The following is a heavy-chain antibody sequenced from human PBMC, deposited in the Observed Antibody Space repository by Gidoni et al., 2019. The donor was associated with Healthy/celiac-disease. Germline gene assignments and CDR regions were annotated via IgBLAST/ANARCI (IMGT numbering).Heavy chain of an antibody. D-gene: IGHD3-16*01. V-gene: IGHV3-53*02. CDR2: THGGGTT. CDR1: GFTVSSNY. J-gene: IGHJ4*02. Sequence: EVQLVETGGGLIQPGGSLRLACAASGFTVSSNYMSWVRQAPGRGLEWVSVTHGGGTTYYADSVKGRFTISRDSSKNTLYLQMNSLRAEDTAVYYCTGTTLGAGWFDYWGQGTLVTVSS. CDR3: TGTTLGAGWFDY.